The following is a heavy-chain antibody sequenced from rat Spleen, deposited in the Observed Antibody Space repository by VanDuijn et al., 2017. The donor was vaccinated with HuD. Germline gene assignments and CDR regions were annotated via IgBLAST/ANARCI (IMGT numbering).Heavy chain of an antibody. D-gene: IGHD1-12*02. V-gene: IGHV2-47*01. J-gene: IGHJ1*01. CDR3: ARSRSYYDGSYYYGWYFDF. CDR2: IWSNGGT. CDR1: GFSLASNG. Sequence: HLKESGPGLVQPSQTLSLTCTVSGFSLASNGVSWVRQPPGTGLEWMGVIWSNGGTDYNSAIKSRLSISRDTSKSQVLLKMNSLQTEDTAMYFCARSRSYYDGSYYYGWYFDFWGPGTMVTVSS.